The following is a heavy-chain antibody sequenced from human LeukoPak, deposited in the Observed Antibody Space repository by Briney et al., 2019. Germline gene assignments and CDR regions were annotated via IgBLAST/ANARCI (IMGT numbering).Heavy chain of an antibody. CDR3: ARDGTVLDFDY. D-gene: IGHD2-8*01. CDR1: GFTSSSYW. V-gene: IGHV3-7*03. J-gene: IGHJ4*02. CDR2: IKQDGSEK. Sequence: AGGSLRLSCAATGFTSSSYWMSWVRQAPGKGLEWVANIKQDGSEKYYVDSVKGRFTISRDNAKNSLYLQMNSLRAEDTAVYYCARDGTVLDFDYWGQGTLVTVSS.